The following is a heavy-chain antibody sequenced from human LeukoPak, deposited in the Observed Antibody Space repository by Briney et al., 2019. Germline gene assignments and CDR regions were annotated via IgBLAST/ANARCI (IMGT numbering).Heavy chain of an antibody. V-gene: IGHV4-34*01. CDR2: INHSGST. CDR1: GGSFSGYY. D-gene: IGHD6-19*01. Sequence: SETLSLTCAVYGGSFSGYYWSWIRQPPGKGLEWIGEINHSGSTNYNPSLKSRVTISVDTSKNQFSLKLSSVTAADTAVYYCAKVFGIAVAAGAEGFDYWGQGTLVTVSS. CDR3: AKVFGIAVAAGAEGFDY. J-gene: IGHJ4*02.